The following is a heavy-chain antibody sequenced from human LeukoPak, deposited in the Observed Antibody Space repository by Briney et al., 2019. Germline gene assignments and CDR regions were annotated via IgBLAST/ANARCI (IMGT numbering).Heavy chain of an antibody. Sequence: SETLSLTCTVSGGSISSSSYYWGWIRQPPGKGLEWIGRIYYSGSTYYNPSLKSRVTISVDTSKNQFSPKLSSVTAADTAVYYCAGQQYRARFGVVNMPHLDYWGQGTLVTVSS. V-gene: IGHV4-39*01. CDR3: AGQQYRARFGVVNMPHLDY. J-gene: IGHJ4*02. CDR1: GGSISSSSYY. D-gene: IGHD3-3*01. CDR2: IYYSGST.